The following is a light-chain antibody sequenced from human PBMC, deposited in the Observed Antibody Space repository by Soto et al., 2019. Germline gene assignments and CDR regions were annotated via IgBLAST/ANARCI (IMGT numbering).Light chain of an antibody. V-gene: IGKV3-11*01. CDR1: QSVSSY. Sequence: DIVLTQSPATLSLSPGDKATLSCRASQSVSSYLVWYQQKPGQAPKLVMSEASTRATGIPARFSGGGSGTDFTLTISSLEPEDSAVYYCQQCTNWPWTFGQGTKVEIK. CDR3: QQCTNWPWT. J-gene: IGKJ1*01. CDR2: EAS.